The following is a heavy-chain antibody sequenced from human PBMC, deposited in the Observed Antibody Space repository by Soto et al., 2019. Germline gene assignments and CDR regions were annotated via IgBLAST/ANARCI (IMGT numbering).Heavy chain of an antibody. CDR1: GASFNDYY. V-gene: IGHV4-59*01. J-gene: IGHJ3*02. D-gene: IGHD3-16*01. Sequence: LSLTCTVSGASFNDYYWNWVRQPLGKGLEWIGFIHYTGSRIFNPSLQSRVTMSVDVSQNQFSLRLTSVTAADTAIYYCARWGHPAVKAFDIWGQGTTVTVSS. CDR3: ARWGHPAVKAFDI. CDR2: IHYTGSR.